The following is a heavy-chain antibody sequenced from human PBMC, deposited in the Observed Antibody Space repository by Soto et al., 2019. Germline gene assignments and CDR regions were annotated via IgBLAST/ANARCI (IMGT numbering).Heavy chain of an antibody. V-gene: IGHV4-30-2*01. CDR3: ARHYYDSSGGWFDP. J-gene: IGHJ5*02. CDR1: GGSISSGGYS. Sequence: QLQLQESGSGLVKPSQTLSLTCAVSGGSISSGGYSWSWIRQPPGKGLEWIGYIYHSGSTYYNPSLKSRVTISVDRSKNQFSLKLSSVTAADTAVYYCARHYYDSSGGWFDPWGQGTLVTVSS. D-gene: IGHD3-22*01. CDR2: IYHSGST.